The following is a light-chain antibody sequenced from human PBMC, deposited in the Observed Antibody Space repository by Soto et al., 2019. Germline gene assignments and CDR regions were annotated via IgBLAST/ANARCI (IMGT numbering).Light chain of an antibody. Sequence: DIQMTQSPSSLSASVGDRVTITCQASQDISNYLNWYQQRPGKAPKLLICDASNLQTGVPSRFSGSGSGTEFTFTISSLQPEDIATYYCQQYEDLPTFGQGTRLEIK. CDR2: DAS. CDR3: QQYEDLPT. J-gene: IGKJ5*01. CDR1: QDISNY. V-gene: IGKV1-33*01.